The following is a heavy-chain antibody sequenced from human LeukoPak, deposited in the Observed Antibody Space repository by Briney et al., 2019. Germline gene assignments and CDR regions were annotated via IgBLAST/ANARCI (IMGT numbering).Heavy chain of an antibody. V-gene: IGHV3-48*01. CDR2: ISSSSTI. J-gene: IGHJ4*02. CDR1: GFTFSSSP. Sequence: GGSLRLSCAASGFTFSSSPMNWVRQAPGKGLEWVSYISSSSTIYYADSVKGRFTISRDNAKNSPYLQMNSLRVEDTAVYYCARSGDYWGQGTLVTVSS. CDR3: ARSGDY.